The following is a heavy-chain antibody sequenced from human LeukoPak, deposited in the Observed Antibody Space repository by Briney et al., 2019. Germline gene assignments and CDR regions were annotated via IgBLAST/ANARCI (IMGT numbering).Heavy chain of an antibody. CDR1: GFTFSDYS. CDR2: ISSSSSYI. V-gene: IGHV3-21*01. D-gene: IGHD1-14*01. CDR3: ARGYDWYFDL. Sequence: TGGPLRLSCAASGFTFSDYSMNWLRQASAKGLDWVSSISSSSSYIYYADSMKGRFTISRDNAKTSLYLQMNSLRGEDTAVYYCARGYDWYFDLWGRGTLVTVSS. J-gene: IGHJ2*01.